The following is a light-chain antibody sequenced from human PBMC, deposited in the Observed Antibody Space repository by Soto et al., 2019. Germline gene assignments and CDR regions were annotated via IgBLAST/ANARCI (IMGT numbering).Light chain of an antibody. V-gene: IGKV3-15*01. J-gene: IGKJ2*01. CDR2: DAS. CDR3: LQYSTWPPLYT. Sequence: EIGMTQSPATLSVSLGERVTLSCRASQSVSSYLAWYQQKPGHAPRLLISDASTRATDIPDRFSGSGSGTDFTLTISSLQSTDLAVYYCLQYSTWPPLYTFGQGTKLEIK. CDR1: QSVSSY.